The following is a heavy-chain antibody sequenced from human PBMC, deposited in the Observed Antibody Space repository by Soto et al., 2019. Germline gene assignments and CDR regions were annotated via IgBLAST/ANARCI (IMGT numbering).Heavy chain of an antibody. V-gene: IGHV4-39*01. CDR2: FFIGGNT. J-gene: IGHJ3*02. Sequence: SETLSLTCTVSGGSISSSGYYWGWMRQPPGKGLEWIASFFIGGNTYYNPSLKSRVTISVDRSKNQFTLRLSSMTAADAAVYFCANDYGDYRNDAFDIWSPGTRVTVSS. CDR1: GGSISSSGYY. D-gene: IGHD4-17*01. CDR3: ANDYGDYRNDAFDI.